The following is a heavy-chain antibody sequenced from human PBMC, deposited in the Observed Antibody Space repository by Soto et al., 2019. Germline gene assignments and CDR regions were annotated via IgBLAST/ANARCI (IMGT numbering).Heavy chain of an antibody. D-gene: IGHD3-10*01. J-gene: IGHJ6*02. V-gene: IGHV3-30-3*01. CDR3: ARDFTDGSGSYYTQYYYGMDV. CDR1: GFTFSSYA. Sequence: GGSLRLSCAASGFTFSSYAMHWVRQAPGKGLEWVAVISYDGSNKYYADSGKGRFTISRDNSKNTLYLQMNSLRAEDTAVYYCARDFTDGSGSYYTQYYYGMDVWGQGTTVTVSS. CDR2: ISYDGSNK.